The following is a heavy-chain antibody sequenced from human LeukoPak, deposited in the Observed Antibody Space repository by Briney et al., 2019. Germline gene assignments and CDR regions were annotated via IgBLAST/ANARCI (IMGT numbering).Heavy chain of an antibody. CDR1: EFTFSSYR. CDR3: ASMGGGAVAATAR. Sequence: GGSLRLSCAASEFTFSSYRMNWVRQAPGKGLEWVSSISSSSSDIYYADSVKGRFTISRDNAKNSLYLQMNSLRAEDTAVYYCASMGGGAVAATARWGQGTLVTVSS. J-gene: IGHJ4*02. V-gene: IGHV3-48*01. CDR2: ISSSSSDI. D-gene: IGHD6-19*01.